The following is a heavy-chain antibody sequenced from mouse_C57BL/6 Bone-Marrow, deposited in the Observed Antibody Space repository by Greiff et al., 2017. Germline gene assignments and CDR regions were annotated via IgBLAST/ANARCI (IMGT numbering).Heavy chain of an antibody. CDR1: GYTFTSYW. Sequence: QVQMKQPGTERGKRGASVKLSCKASGYTFTSYWMHWVKQRPGQGLEWIGNINPSNGGTNYNEKFKSKATLTVDKSSSTAYMQLSSLTSEDSAVYYCARGGIYYYGSLDYWGQGTTLTVSS. CDR2: INPSNGGT. D-gene: IGHD1-1*01. V-gene: IGHV1-53*01. J-gene: IGHJ2*01. CDR3: ARGGIYYYGSLDY.